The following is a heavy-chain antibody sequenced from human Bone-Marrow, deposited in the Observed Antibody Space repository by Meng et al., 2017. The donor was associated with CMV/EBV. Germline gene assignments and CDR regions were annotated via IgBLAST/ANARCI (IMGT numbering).Heavy chain of an antibody. Sequence: SVKVSCKASGGTFSSYAISWVRQAPGQGLEWMGGIIPILGIANYAQRFQGRVTITAEKSTSTAYMELSSLRSEDTAVYYCARGLAARPPEYWGQGTLVTVSS. J-gene: IGHJ4*02. V-gene: IGHV1-69*10. D-gene: IGHD6-6*01. CDR1: GGTFSSYA. CDR2: IIPILGIA. CDR3: ARGLAARPPEY.